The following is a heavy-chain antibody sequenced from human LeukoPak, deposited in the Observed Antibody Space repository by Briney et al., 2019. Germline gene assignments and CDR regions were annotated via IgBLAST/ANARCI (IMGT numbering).Heavy chain of an antibody. J-gene: IGHJ4*02. D-gene: IGHD3-10*01. CDR3: ARRGGSGRSFDY. V-gene: IGHV4-61*08. Sequence: SETLSLTSTVSGASVSSGGYYWSWIRQPPGKGLEWIGYIYYSVSTNYNPSLKSRVTISVDTSKNQFSLKVSSVTAADTAAYYCARRGGSGRSFDYWGQGTLVTVSS. CDR2: IYYSVST. CDR1: GASVSSGGYY.